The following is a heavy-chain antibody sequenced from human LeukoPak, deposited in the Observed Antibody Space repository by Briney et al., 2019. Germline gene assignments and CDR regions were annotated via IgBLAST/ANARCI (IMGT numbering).Heavy chain of an antibody. V-gene: IGHV1-8*01. CDR2: MSPNSGDT. J-gene: IGHJ4*02. Sequence: EASVKVSCKASGYTFTSYDFNWVRQATGQRPEWMGWMSPNSGDTGYAQKFQDRVTMTRNTSISTAYVELSSLRSDDTAVYYCARGPPNWGYDYWGPGTLVTVSS. CDR3: ARGPPNWGYDY. CDR1: GYTFTSYD. D-gene: IGHD7-27*01.